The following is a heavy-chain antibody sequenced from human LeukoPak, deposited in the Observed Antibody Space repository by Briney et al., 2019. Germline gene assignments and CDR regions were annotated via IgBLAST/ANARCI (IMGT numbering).Heavy chain of an antibody. V-gene: IGHV3-9*03. CDR1: GFTFDDYA. J-gene: IGHJ4*02. CDR2: ISWNSNSI. CDR3: AKSTDCCLNYGDYGYFDS. Sequence: GGSLRLSCEASGFTFDDYAVHWVRQAPGKGLEWVSGISWNSNSIGYADSVKGRFTISRDNAKNSLHLLMSSLRAEDMALYYCAKSTDCCLNYGDYGYFDSWGQGTLVTVSS. D-gene: IGHD4-17*01.